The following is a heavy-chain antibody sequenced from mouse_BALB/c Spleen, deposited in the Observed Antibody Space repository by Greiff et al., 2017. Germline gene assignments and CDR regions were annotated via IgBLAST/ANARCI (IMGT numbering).Heavy chain of an antibody. Sequence: QVQLKQPGAELVKPGTSVKLSCKASGYNFTSYWINWVKLRPGQGLEWIGDIYPGSGSTNYNEKFKSKATLTVDTSSSTAYMQLSSLASEDSALYYCARWDYDYWGQGTTLTVSS. CDR1: GYNFTSYW. D-gene: IGHD2-4*01. J-gene: IGHJ2*01. CDR3: ARWDYDY. V-gene: IGHV1-55*01. CDR2: IYPGSGST.